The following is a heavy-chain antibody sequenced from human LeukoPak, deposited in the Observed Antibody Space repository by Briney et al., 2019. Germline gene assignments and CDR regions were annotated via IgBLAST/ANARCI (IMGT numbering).Heavy chain of an antibody. J-gene: IGHJ4*02. D-gene: IGHD4-17*01. CDR1: GFTFSSYE. V-gene: IGHV3-48*03. Sequence: GGSLRLSCAASGFTFSSYEMNWVRQAPGKGLEWVSYISSSGSTIYYADSVKGRFTISRDNAKNSLYLQMNSLRAEDTAVYYCARHDYGDYELDYWGQGTLVTASS. CDR2: ISSSGSTI. CDR3: ARHDYGDYELDY.